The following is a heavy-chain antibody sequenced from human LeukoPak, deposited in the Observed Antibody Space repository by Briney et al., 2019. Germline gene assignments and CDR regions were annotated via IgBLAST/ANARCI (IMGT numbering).Heavy chain of an antibody. D-gene: IGHD6-13*01. CDR1: GYSIRSGYY. Sequence: PSETLSLTCTVSGYSIRSGYYWGWVRQPPGKGLEWIGSTHHSGSTYYNPSLKSRVTISVDTSKNQFSLKLSSVTAADTAVYYCARRSGTAAADFDYWGQGTLVTVSS. CDR2: THHSGST. V-gene: IGHV4-38-2*02. CDR3: ARRSGTAAADFDY. J-gene: IGHJ4*02.